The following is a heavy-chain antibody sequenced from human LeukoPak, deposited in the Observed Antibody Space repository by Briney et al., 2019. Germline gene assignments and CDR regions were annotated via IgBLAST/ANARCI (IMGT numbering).Heavy chain of an antibody. D-gene: IGHD5-24*01. CDR2: ISSNGGST. CDR3: ARGGDGYNLDY. V-gene: IGHV3-64*04. Sequence: GGSLRLSCSASGFTFSSYAMHWVRQAPGKGLEYVSAISSNGGSTYYADSVKGRFTISRDNSKNTLYLQMNSLRAEDTAVYYCARGGDGYNLDYWGQGTLVTVSS. J-gene: IGHJ4*02. CDR1: GFTFSSYA.